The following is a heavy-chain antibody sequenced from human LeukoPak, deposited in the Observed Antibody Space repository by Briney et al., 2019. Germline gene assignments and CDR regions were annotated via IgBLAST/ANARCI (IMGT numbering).Heavy chain of an antibody. CDR1: GFTFRNSA. V-gene: IGHV3-23*01. J-gene: IGHJ3*01. Sequence: GGSLRLSCAASGFTFRNSAMNWVRQSPGKGLEWVSGISGSGGSTYDADSVKGRFTISRDNSKNTLYLQMNSLRAEDSAVYYCAKDSGAASDFDAFAVWGQGTMVAVSS. CDR3: AKDSGAASDFDAFAV. D-gene: IGHD6-13*01. CDR2: ISGSGGST.